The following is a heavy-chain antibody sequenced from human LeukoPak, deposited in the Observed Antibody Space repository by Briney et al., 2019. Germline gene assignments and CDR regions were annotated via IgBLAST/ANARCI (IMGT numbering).Heavy chain of an antibody. J-gene: IGHJ4*02. CDR1: GFTFGDYG. Sequence: PGGSLRLSCAASGFTFGDYGMSWVRQAPGKGLEWVSGISWNGGSTGYADSVKGRFTISRDNSKNTLYLQMNSLRAEDTAVYYCAKGFKYYYDSSGYYYDYWGQGTLVTVSS. CDR2: ISWNGGST. CDR3: AKGFKYYYDSSGYYYDY. D-gene: IGHD3-22*01. V-gene: IGHV3-20*04.